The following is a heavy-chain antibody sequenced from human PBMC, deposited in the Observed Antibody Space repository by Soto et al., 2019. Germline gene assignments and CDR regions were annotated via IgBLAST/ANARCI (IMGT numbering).Heavy chain of an antibody. J-gene: IGHJ6*02. CDR2: IKQDGSEK. V-gene: IGHV3-7*01. CDR1: GFTFSSYW. CDR3: ARDRYSYYDFWSGSLPYYYFGMDV. D-gene: IGHD3-3*01. Sequence: EVQLVESGGGLVQPGGSLRLSCAASGFTFSSYWMSWVRQAPGKGLEWVANIKQDGSEKYYVDCVKGRFTISRDNAKNSLYLQMNSLRGYDTAVYYCARDRYSYYDFWSGSLPYYYFGMDVWGQGTTVTVSS.